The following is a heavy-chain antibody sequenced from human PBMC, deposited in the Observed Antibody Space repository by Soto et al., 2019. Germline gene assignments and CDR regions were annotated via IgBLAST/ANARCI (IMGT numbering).Heavy chain of an antibody. V-gene: IGHV4-59*01. CDR3: ARDHKEAFDI. J-gene: IGHJ3*02. CDR1: GGSISSYF. CDR2: MYFNEST. Sequence: QVLLQESGPGLVKPSETLSLTCTVSGGSISSYFLNWIRQAPGKGLEWIGYMYFNESTNYNPSLQSRVTISLDTSKSLFSLKLNSVTAADTAVYYCARDHKEAFDIWGQGTLVTVSS.